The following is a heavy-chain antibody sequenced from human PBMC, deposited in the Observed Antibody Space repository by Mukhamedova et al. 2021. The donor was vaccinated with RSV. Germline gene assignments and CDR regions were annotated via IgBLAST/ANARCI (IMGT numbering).Heavy chain of an antibody. V-gene: IGHV4-39*01. J-gene: IGHJ4*02. CDR3: ARNGLGGVVDY. D-gene: IGHD3-16*01. Sequence: IRQPPGKGLEWIGSIYYSGSTYYNPSLKSRVTISVDTSKNQFSLKLSSGTAADTAVYYCARNGLGGVVDYWGQGTLVTVSS. CDR2: IYYSGST.